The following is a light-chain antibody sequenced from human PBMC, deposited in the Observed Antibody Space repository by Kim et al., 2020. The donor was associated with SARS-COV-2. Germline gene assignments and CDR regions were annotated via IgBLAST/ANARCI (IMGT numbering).Light chain of an antibody. CDR3: GTWDTSLSVGV. CDR2: GND. CDR1: SSNIGNKD. Sequence: QSVLTQPPSVSAAPGQKVTISCSGSSSNIGNKDVLWYQHLPGTAPKLLIYGNDKRPSGIPDRFFGSKSGTSATLGITGLQTGDEADYYCGTWDTSLSVGVFGGGTKVTVL. J-gene: IGLJ3*02. V-gene: IGLV1-51*01.